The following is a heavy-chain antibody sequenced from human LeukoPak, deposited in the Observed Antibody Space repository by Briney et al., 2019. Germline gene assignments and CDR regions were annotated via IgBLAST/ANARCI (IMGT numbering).Heavy chain of an antibody. D-gene: IGHD3-22*01. CDR1: GDSVSSNSAA. CDR3: ARVYYYDSSGPDDAFDI. J-gene: IGHJ3*02. CDR2: TYYRSKWYN. Sequence: SQTLSLTCAISGDSVSSNSAAWNWIRQSPSRGLEWLGRTYYRSKWYNDYAVSVKGRITINPDTSKNQFSLQLNSVTPEDTAVYYCARVYYYDSSGPDDAFDIWGQGTMVTVSS. V-gene: IGHV6-1*01.